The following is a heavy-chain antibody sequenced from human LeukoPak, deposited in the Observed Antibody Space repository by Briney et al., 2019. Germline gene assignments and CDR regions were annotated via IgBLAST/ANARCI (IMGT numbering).Heavy chain of an antibody. V-gene: IGHV1-46*01. Sequence: ASVKVSCKASGYTFTNYYIHWVRQAPGQGLEWMGFITPSGGSTTYAQRFQGRVTMTRDMSTSTVYMELSSLRSEDSAVYFCARGHSSGYYQNDFWGQGTLVTVSS. D-gene: IGHD3-22*01. CDR3: ARGHSSGYYQNDF. CDR1: GYTFTNYY. J-gene: IGHJ4*02. CDR2: ITPSGGST.